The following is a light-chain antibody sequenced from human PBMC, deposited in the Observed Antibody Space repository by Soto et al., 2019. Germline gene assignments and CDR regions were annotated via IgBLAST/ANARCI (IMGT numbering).Light chain of an antibody. CDR2: DTS. CDR1: QSVASSH. V-gene: IGKV3-15*01. Sequence: EIVLTQSPGTLSLSPGERATLSCRASQSVASSHLAWYRQKPGQAPRLLIYDTSARAAGIPARFSGSGSATEFTLTISSLQSEDFALYYCQHTLKWPPTFGQGTKVDIK. J-gene: IGKJ1*01. CDR3: QHTLKWPPT.